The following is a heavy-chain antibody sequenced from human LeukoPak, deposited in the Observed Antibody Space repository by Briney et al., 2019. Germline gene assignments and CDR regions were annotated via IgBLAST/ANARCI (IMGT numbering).Heavy chain of an antibody. J-gene: IGHJ6*02. Sequence: GRSLSLSCAASRVTFSSYDMHWVRQAPGKGLEWVAVISYDGSNRDYVDSVKGRFTISRDNSKNALYLQLNSLRAEDPAVYYSGIGGQGKGPSRGAVYGMDAWGQGTTVTVSS. CDR2: ISYDGSNR. D-gene: IGHD1-26*01. V-gene: IGHV3-30*03. CDR1: RVTFSSYD. CDR3: GIGGQGKGPSRGAVYGMDA.